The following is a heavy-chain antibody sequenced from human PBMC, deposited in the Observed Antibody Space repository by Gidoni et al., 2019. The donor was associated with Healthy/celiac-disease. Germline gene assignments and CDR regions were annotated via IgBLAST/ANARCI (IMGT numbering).Heavy chain of an antibody. CDR2: ISSSGSTI. Sequence: EVQLVESGGGLVQPGGSLRLSCAASGFTFSSYEMHWVRQAPGKGLEWVSYISSSGSTIYYADSVKGRFTISRDNAKNSLYLQMNSLRAEDTAVYYCAREVYYYDSSGYYYSDWFDPWGQGTLVTVSS. D-gene: IGHD3-22*01. CDR1: GFTFSSYE. J-gene: IGHJ5*02. CDR3: AREVYYYDSSGYYYSDWFDP. V-gene: IGHV3-48*03.